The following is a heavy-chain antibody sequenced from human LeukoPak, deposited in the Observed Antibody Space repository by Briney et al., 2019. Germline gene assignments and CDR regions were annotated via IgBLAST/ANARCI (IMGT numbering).Heavy chain of an antibody. CDR2: INSDGSST. CDR3: ASVGYCSGGSCYSGNWIDP. D-gene: IGHD2-15*01. J-gene: IGHJ5*02. CDR1: GFTFSSYW. Sequence: GGSLRLSCAASGFTFSSYWMHWVRQAPGKGLVWVSRINSDGSSTSYADSVKGRFTISRDNAKNTLYLQMNSLRAEDTAVYYCASVGYCSGGSCYSGNWIDPWGQGTLVTVSS. V-gene: IGHV3-74*01.